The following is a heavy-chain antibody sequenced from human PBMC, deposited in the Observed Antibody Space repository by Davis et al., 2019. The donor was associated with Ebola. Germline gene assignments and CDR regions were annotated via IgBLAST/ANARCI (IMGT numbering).Heavy chain of an antibody. J-gene: IGHJ4*02. CDR2: IYSGGSK. Sequence: GESLKISCAASGFTVSSNYMSWVRQAPGKGLEWVSVIYSGGSKYYADSVKGRFTISRDNSKNTLYLQMNSLRAEDTAVYYCARGAARSFDYWGQGTLVTVSS. V-gene: IGHV3-66*02. D-gene: IGHD6-6*01. CDR3: ARGAARSFDY. CDR1: GFTVSSNY.